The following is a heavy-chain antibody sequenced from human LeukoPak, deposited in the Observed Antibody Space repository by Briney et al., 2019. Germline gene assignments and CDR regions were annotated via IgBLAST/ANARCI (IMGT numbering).Heavy chain of an antibody. Sequence: GGSLRLSCAASGFTVSTNCMTWVRQAPGKGLEWVSTIYSGGTTYYADSVMGRFTISRHNSRNTLYLQMNSLRDEDTAVYYCARADSVMAYYFDLWGQGTLVTVSS. J-gene: IGHJ4*02. CDR2: IYSGGTT. CDR1: GFTVSTNC. V-gene: IGHV3-53*04. CDR3: ARADSVMAYYFDL. D-gene: IGHD5-18*01.